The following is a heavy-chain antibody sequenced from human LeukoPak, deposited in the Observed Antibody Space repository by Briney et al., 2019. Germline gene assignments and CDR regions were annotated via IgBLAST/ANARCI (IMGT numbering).Heavy chain of an antibody. V-gene: IGHV3-30*03. CDR1: GFNFISYG. CDR2: ISDDGSNK. Sequence: GGSLRLSCAASGFNFISYGMHWVRQAPGKGLEWVAVISDDGSNKYYVDSVKGRFTISRDNSKNTLYLQMNSLRAEDTAVYYCARDPYWGQGTLVTVSS. J-gene: IGHJ4*02. CDR3: ARDPY.